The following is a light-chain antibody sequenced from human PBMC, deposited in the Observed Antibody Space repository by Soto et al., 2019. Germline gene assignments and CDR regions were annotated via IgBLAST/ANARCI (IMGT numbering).Light chain of an antibody. CDR3: GSYTLSSTLM. Sequence: QSALTQPASVSGSPGQSITISCTGTSSDVGGYNYVSWFQLHPGKAPKLILYNVSNRPSGVSDRFSGSKSGNTASLTIFGLQDEDEADYFCGSYTLSSTLMFGGGTKLTVL. J-gene: IGLJ3*02. CDR2: NVS. V-gene: IGLV2-14*03. CDR1: SSDVGGYNY.